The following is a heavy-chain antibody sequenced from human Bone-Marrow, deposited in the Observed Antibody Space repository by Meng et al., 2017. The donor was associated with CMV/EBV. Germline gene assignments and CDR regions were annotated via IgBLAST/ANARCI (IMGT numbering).Heavy chain of an antibody. CDR3: AKEEGGDYAPDYFDS. V-gene: IGHV3-23*01. D-gene: IGHD4-17*01. Sequence: FIVTSCARRWLLQPPGQKAQGVPAISCWDGSTYYTSSVKSRFTITRDNSKNPVYLKMTSMGPEDAAVYYCAKEEGGDYAPDYFDSWGQGTLVTVSS. J-gene: IGHJ4*02. CDR1: FIVTSCA. CDR2: ISCWDGST.